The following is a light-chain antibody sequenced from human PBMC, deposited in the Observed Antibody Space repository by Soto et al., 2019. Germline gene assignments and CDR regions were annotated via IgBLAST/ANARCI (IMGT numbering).Light chain of an antibody. CDR3: QSFDSSLRGWV. CDR2: SDN. Sequence: QSVLTQPPSVSGAPGQRVTISCTGSSSNIGAGYDVHWYQQLPGTAPKLLIYSDNSRPSGGPDRFSGSKSGTSASLAITGLQAEDEADYYCQSFDSSLRGWVFGGGTKVTVL. CDR1: SSNIGAGYD. V-gene: IGLV1-40*01. J-gene: IGLJ3*02.